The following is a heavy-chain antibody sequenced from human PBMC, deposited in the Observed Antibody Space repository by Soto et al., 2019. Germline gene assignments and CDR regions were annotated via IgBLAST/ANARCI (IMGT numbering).Heavy chain of an antibody. CDR1: GYSFTSYW. D-gene: IGHD3-22*01. Sequence: GESLKISCKGSGYSFTSYWISWVRQMPGKGLEWMGRIDPSDSYTNYSPSFQGHVTISADKSISTAYLQWSSLKASDTAMYYCAKLGVNYYDSSGPDYWGQGTLVTVSS. J-gene: IGHJ4*02. CDR2: IDPSDSYT. CDR3: AKLGVNYYDSSGPDY. V-gene: IGHV5-10-1*01.